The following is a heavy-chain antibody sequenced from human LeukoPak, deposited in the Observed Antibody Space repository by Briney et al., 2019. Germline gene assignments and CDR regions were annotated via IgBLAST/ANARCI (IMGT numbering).Heavy chain of an antibody. D-gene: IGHD3-10*01. CDR1: GGSVSSSNYY. V-gene: IGHV4-39*01. CDR2: IFYSGST. J-gene: IGHJ4*02. Sequence: SETLSLTCTVSGGSVSSSNYYWGWIRQPPGEGLEWIGTIFYSGSTYYNPSLKSRVTISVDTSKNQFSVKLGSVTAADTAVYYCARRPYNSGFDYWGQGTLVTVSS. CDR3: ARRPYNSGFDY.